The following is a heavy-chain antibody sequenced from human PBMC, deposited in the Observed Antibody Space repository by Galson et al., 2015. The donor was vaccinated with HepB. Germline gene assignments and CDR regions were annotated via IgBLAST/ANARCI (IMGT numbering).Heavy chain of an antibody. V-gene: IGHV3-23*01. CDR1: GFTFSSYA. Sequence: LRLSCAASGFTFSSYAMSWVRQAPGKGLEWVSAISGSGGSIYYADSVKGRVTISRDNSKNTLYLRMNSLRAGDTAVYYCAKDRRGYSYGSFDYWGQETLVTVSS. CDR3: AKDRRGYSYGSFDY. CDR2: ISGSGGSI. D-gene: IGHD5-18*01. J-gene: IGHJ4*02.